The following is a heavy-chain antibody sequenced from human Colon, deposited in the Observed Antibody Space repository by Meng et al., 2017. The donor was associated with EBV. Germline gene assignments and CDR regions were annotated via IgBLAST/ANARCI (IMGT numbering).Heavy chain of an antibody. D-gene: IGHD2-21*02. CDR2: IYHSGST. V-gene: IGHV4-4*02. CDR3: ARVGAYCGGDCYHPR. Sequence: QAPPQEPGPRLRKPSGTLALPCAVSGGSLSSRNWGSWVRQPPGKGLEWIGEIYHSGSTNYNPSLKSRVTISVDESKNQFSLRLSSVTAADTAVYYCARVGAYCGGDCYHPRWGQGTLVTVSS. CDR1: GGSLSSRNW. J-gene: IGHJ4*02.